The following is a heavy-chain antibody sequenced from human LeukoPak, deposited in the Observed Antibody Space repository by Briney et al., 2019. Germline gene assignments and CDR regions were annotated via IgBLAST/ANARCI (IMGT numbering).Heavy chain of an antibody. J-gene: IGHJ5*02. CDR1: GYTFTGYY. Sequence: ASVKVSCKASGYTFTGYYMHWVRQAPGQGLEWMGRIIPIFGTANYAQKFQGRVTITTDESTSTAYMELSSLRSEDTAVYYCARRSNNWFDPWGQGTLVTVSS. CDR3: ARRSNNWFDP. CDR2: IIPIFGTA. V-gene: IGHV1-69*05.